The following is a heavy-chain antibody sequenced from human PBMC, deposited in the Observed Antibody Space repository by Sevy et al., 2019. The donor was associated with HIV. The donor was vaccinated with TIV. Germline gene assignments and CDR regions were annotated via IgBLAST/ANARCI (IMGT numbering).Heavy chain of an antibody. D-gene: IGHD6-6*01. Sequence: GGSLRLSCAASGFTFSTYWMNWVRQAPGKGLELVANIKQDGSGKNYVDSVKGRFTISRDNARNSLFLELNSLKVEDTAVYYCATDLFSSSSADVFDIWGQGTMVTVSS. V-gene: IGHV3-7*01. CDR2: IKQDGSGK. CDR1: GFTFSTYW. J-gene: IGHJ3*02. CDR3: ATDLFSSSSADVFDI.